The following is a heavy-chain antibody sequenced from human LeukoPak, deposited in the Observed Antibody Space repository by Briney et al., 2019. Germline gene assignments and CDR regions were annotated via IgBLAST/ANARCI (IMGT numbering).Heavy chain of an antibody. CDR1: DFSFRTYS. Sequence: PGGSLRLSCGASDFSFRTYSMIWARQTPGTGLEWISYISSGGGVTHYAESVKGRFSISRDNAKNSLFLQMNILKDEDTAVYYCARVGVGDWGSVWDHWGQGVRVTVSS. J-gene: IGHJ4*02. CDR3: ARVGVGDWGSVWDH. D-gene: IGHD3-16*01. V-gene: IGHV3-48*02. CDR2: ISSGGGVT.